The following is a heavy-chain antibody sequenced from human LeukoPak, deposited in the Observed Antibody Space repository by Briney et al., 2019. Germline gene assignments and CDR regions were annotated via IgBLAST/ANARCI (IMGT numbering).Heavy chain of an antibody. CDR1: GYTFTSYG. CDR3: ARLPHYDILTGYYISGFDY. J-gene: IGHJ4*02. D-gene: IGHD3-9*01. V-gene: IGHV1-18*04. Sequence: ASVKVSCKASGYTFTSYGISWVRQAPGQGLEWMGWIRAYNGNTNYAQKLQGRVTMTTDTSTSTAYMELRSLRSDDTAVYYCARLPHYDILTGYYISGFDYWGQGTLVTVSS. CDR2: IRAYNGNT.